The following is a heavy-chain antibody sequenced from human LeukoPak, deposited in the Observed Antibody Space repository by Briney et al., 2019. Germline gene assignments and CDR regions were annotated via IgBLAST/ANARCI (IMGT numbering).Heavy chain of an antibody. J-gene: IGHJ6*03. CDR2: INPNSGGT. Sequence: GASVKVSCKASGYTFTGYYMHWVRRAPGQGLEWMGWINPNSGGTNYAQKFQGRVTMTRDTSISTAYMELSRLRSDDTAVYYCARDWHSSSSSRGYYYYYMDVWGKGTTVTISS. CDR1: GYTFTGYY. V-gene: IGHV1-2*02. CDR3: ARDWHSSSSSRGYYYYYMDV. D-gene: IGHD6-6*01.